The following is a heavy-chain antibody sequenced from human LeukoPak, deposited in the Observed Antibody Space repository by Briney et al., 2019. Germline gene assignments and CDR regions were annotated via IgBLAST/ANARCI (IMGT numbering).Heavy chain of an antibody. V-gene: IGHV3-23*01. CDR1: GFTFSSYG. Sequence: PGGTLRLSCAASGFTFSSYGMSWVRQAPGKGPEWVSAISGSGGSTYYADSVKGRFTISRDKSKNTLYLQMNSLRAEDTAIYYCAKDHGSGSYYPDAFDIWGQGTMVTVSS. CDR2: ISGSGGST. D-gene: IGHD3-10*01. CDR3: AKDHGSGSYYPDAFDI. J-gene: IGHJ3*02.